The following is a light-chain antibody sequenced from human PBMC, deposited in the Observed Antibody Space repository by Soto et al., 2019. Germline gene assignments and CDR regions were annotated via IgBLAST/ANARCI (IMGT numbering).Light chain of an antibody. CDR1: QSVNSG. J-gene: IGKJ4*01. V-gene: IGKV1-5*01. CDR2: DAS. Sequence: IQVTQSPSTLSASVGDRVTITCRASQSVNSGLAWYQQKPGNALMFLIYDASSLESGVPSRFSGSGSGTEFTLTISNLQPDDFATYYCQQYDNYPLTFGEGTKVDIK. CDR3: QQYDNYPLT.